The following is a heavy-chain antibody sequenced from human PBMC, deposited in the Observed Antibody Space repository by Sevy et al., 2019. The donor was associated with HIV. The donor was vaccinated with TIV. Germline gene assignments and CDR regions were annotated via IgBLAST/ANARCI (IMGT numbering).Heavy chain of an antibody. CDR1: GFTFSSYW. Sequence: GGSLRLSCAASGFTFSSYWLNWVRQAPGKGLEWVANIKQDGSERYYVDSVKGRFTISRDNAKNSLYLQMNSLRAEDTAVYYCARESFCSSASCYSGGYHYWGQGTLVTVSS. V-gene: IGHV3-7*01. CDR2: IKQDGSER. CDR3: ARESFCSSASCYSGGYHY. J-gene: IGHJ4*02. D-gene: IGHD2-2*01.